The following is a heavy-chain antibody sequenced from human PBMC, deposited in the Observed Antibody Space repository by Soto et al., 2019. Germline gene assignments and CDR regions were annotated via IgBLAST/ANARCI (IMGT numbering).Heavy chain of an antibody. CDR2: ISYDGSNK. CDR3: AKVTFSGDYYYSYGLDV. D-gene: IGHD1-26*01. Sequence: QVQLVESGGGVVQPGRSLRLSCAASGFTFSAYGMHWVRQAPGKGLQWGAVISYDGSNKYYADSVKGRFTISRDNSKNTLYVQMNSLRAEDTAVYFCAKVTFSGDYYYSYGLDVWGQGTTVTVSS. J-gene: IGHJ6*02. V-gene: IGHV3-30*18. CDR1: GFTFSAYG.